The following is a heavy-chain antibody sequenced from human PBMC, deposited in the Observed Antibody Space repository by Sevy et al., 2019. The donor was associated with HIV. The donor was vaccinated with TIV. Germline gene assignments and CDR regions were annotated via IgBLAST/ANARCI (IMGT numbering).Heavy chain of an antibody. D-gene: IGHD4-4*01. CDR2: VSRGGGSA. Sequence: GGSLRLSCSASGFTFSSYAMAWVRQTPGKGLQWVSEVSRGGGSAYYASSVRGRFTISRDNSKNTLYLELNSLRVDDTAVDYWAKDGAYRTDGFDIWGQGTVVTVSS. V-gene: IGHV3-23*01. CDR3: AKDGAYRTDGFDI. CDR1: GFTFSSYA. J-gene: IGHJ3*02.